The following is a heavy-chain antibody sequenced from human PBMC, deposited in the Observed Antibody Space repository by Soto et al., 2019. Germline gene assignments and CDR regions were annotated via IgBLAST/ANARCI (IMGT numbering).Heavy chain of an antibody. V-gene: IGHV4-34*01. Sequence: SETLSLTCAVYGGSFSGYYWSWIRQPPGKGLEWIGETNHSGSTNYNPSLKSRVTISVDTSKNQFSLKLSSVTAADTAVYYCARGYSGYEYAFDIWGQGTMVTVSS. D-gene: IGHD5-12*01. CDR1: GGSFSGYY. CDR2: TNHSGST. J-gene: IGHJ3*02. CDR3: ARGYSGYEYAFDI.